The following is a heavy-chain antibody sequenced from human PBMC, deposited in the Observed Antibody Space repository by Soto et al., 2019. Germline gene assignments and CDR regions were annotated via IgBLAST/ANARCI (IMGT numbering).Heavy chain of an antibody. J-gene: IGHJ4*02. CDR2: ISGSGGST. CDR3: AKAWYDYIWGSYRYTGYYFDY. D-gene: IGHD3-16*02. Sequence: GGSLRLSCAASGFTFSSYAMSRVRQAPGKGLEWVSAISGSGGSTYYADSVKGRFTISRDSSKNTLYLQMNSLRAEDTAVYYCAKAWYDYIWGSYRYTGYYFDYWGQGTLVTVSS. CDR1: GFTFSSYA. V-gene: IGHV3-23*01.